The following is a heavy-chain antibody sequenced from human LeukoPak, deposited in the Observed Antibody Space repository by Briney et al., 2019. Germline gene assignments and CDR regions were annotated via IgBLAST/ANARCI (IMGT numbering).Heavy chain of an antibody. Sequence: ASVKVSCKASGYTFTSYGVNWVRQAPGQGLEWMGWISAYNGNTNYAQKVQGRVTMTTDTSTSTAYMELRSLRSDDTAVYYCARALRFLPYYFDYWGQGTLVTVSS. J-gene: IGHJ4*02. CDR3: ARALRFLPYYFDY. D-gene: IGHD3-3*01. CDR2: ISAYNGNT. V-gene: IGHV1-18*01. CDR1: GYTFTSYG.